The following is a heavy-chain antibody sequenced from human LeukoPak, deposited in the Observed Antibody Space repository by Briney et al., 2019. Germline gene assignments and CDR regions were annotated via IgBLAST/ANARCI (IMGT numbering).Heavy chain of an antibody. CDR1: GYTLTELS. CDR3: ATVLVRGVTNWFDP. D-gene: IGHD3-10*01. Sequence: ASVKVSCKVSGYTLTELSMHWVRQAPGKGLEWMGGFDPEDRETIYAQKFQGRGTMAEDTSTDTAYMELSSLRSEDTAVYYCATVLVRGVTNWFDPWGQGTLVTVSS. J-gene: IGHJ5*02. V-gene: IGHV1-24*01. CDR2: FDPEDRET.